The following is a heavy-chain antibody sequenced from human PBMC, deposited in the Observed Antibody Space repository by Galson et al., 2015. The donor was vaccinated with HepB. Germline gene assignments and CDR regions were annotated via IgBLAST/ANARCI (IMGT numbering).Heavy chain of an antibody. CDR3: AKDPTGGVYYDSSGYSTAFDY. CDR2: IRYDGSNK. Sequence: SLRLSCAASGFTFSSYGMHWVRQAPGKGLEWVAFIRYDGSNKYYADSVKGRFTISRDNSKNTLYLQMNSLRAEDTAVYYCAKDPTGGVYYDSSGYSTAFDYWGQGTLVTVSS. CDR1: GFTFSSYG. V-gene: IGHV3-30*02. D-gene: IGHD3-22*01. J-gene: IGHJ4*02.